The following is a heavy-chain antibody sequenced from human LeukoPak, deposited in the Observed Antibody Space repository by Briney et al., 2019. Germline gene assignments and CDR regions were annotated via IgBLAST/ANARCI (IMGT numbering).Heavy chain of an antibody. CDR1: GGTFSSYG. D-gene: IGHD6-6*01. CDR3: ARDGYSSSSFTPFDY. V-gene: IGHV1-69*13. CDR2: IIPIFGTA. Sequence: GASVKVSCKASGGTFSSYGISWVRQAPGQGLEWMGGIIPIFGTANYAQKFQGRVTITADESTSTAYMELSSLRSEDTAVYYCARDGYSSSSFTPFDYWGQGTLVTVSS. J-gene: IGHJ4*02.